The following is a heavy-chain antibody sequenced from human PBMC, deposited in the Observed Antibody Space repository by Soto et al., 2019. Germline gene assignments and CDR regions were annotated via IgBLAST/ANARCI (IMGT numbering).Heavy chain of an antibody. Sequence: GEALKISCKGSVYSFTSYWISWVRQMPGKGLEWVGRIDPSDSYTNYSPSFQGHVTISADKSISTAYLQWSSLKASDTAMYYCARPDRRDGYNCFYYRGKRTLVTVSS. D-gene: IGHD5-12*01. V-gene: IGHV5-10-1*01. CDR1: VYSFTSYW. J-gene: IGHJ4*02. CDR2: IDPSDSYT. CDR3: ARPDRRDGYNCFYY.